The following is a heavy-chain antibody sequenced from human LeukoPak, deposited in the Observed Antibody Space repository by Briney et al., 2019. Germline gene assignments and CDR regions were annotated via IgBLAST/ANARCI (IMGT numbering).Heavy chain of an antibody. V-gene: IGHV7-4-1*02. Sequence: RASVKVSCKASGYTFTSYGISWVRQAPGQGLEWMGWINTNTGNPTYAQGFTGRFVFSLDTSVSTAYLQISSLKAEDTAVYYCARDGWVIDSGYGGDAFDIWGQGTMVTVSS. CDR1: GYTFTSYG. D-gene: IGHD5-12*01. CDR2: INTNTGNP. J-gene: IGHJ3*02. CDR3: ARDGWVIDSGYGGDAFDI.